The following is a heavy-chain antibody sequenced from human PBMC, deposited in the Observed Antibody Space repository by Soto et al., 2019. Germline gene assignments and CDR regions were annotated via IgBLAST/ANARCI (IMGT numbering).Heavy chain of an antibody. Sequence: GGSLRLSCVGSGFTFSSNWMTWVRQAPGKGLEWVANIRQDGSEINYVDSVKGRFTISRDNTKNSLYLQMNSLRAEDTAIYYCAREVVVSQGASYLGFWSPGTLVTVSS. CDR2: IRQDGSEI. CDR1: GFTFSSNW. CDR3: AREVVVSQGASYLGF. J-gene: IGHJ4*02. D-gene: IGHD2-2*01. V-gene: IGHV3-7*04.